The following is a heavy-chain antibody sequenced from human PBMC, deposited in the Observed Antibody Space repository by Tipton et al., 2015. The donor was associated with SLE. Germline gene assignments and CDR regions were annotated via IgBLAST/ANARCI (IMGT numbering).Heavy chain of an antibody. Sequence: PSLTCTVSAFSISSSYYWGWIRQAPGKGLEWIGSIYHSGTTYYSPSLKSRVTISVDTSKNQFSLKLSSVTAADTAVYYCARGPPRVVVIARGAFDIWGQGTMVTVSS. CDR2: IYHSGTT. V-gene: IGHV4-38-2*02. J-gene: IGHJ3*02. CDR3: ARGPPRVVVIARGAFDI. D-gene: IGHD2-21*01. CDR1: AFSISSSYY.